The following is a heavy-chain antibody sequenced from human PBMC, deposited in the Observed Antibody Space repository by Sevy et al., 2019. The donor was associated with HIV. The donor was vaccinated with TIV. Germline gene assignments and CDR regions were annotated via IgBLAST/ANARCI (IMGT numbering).Heavy chain of an antibody. V-gene: IGHV3-11*01. J-gene: IGHJ5*02. CDR3: AREGSYYDSSGYYSSCFDP. D-gene: IGHD3-22*01. Sequence: GGSLRLSCAASGFTFSDYYMSWIRQAPGKGLEWVSYISSSGSTIYYADSVKGRFTISRDNAKNSLYLQMNSLRAEDTAVYYCAREGSYYDSSGYYSSCFDPWGKGTRVTVSS. CDR2: ISSSGSTI. CDR1: GFTFSDYY.